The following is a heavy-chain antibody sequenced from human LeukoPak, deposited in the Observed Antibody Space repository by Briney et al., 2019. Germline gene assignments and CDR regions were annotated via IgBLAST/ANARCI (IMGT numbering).Heavy chain of an antibody. J-gene: IGHJ4*02. CDR3: AGERPEIDY. CDR1: GFTFSSYE. CDR2: ISSSGSTI. Sequence: GGSLRLSCAASGFTFSSYEMNWVRQAPGKGLEWVSYISSSGSTIYYADSVKGRFTISRDNAKNSLYLQMNSLRAEDTAVYYCAGERPEIDYWGQGTLVTVSS. V-gene: IGHV3-48*03.